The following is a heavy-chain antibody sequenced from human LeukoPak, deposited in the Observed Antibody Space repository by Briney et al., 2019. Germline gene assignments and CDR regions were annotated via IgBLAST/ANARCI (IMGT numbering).Heavy chain of an antibody. J-gene: IGHJ4*02. D-gene: IGHD3-10*01. CDR2: ISGSGGST. Sequence: GGSLRLSCAASGFTFSNYAMSWVRQAPGKGLEWVSAISGSGGSTYYADSVKGRFTISRDNSKNTLYLQMNSLRAEDTAVYYCAKDEGGYYGSGSYGLGDDYWGQGTLVTVSS. CDR1: GFTFSNYA. CDR3: AKDEGGYYGSGSYGLGDDY. V-gene: IGHV3-23*01.